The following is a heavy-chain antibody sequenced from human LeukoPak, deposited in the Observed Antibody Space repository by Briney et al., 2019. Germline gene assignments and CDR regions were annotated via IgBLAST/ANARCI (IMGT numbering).Heavy chain of an antibody. CDR3: ARGILIFGANREDCYYYMDV. D-gene: IGHD3/OR15-3a*01. CDR1: GGSISSYY. CDR2: IYTSGST. Sequence: SETLSLTCTVSGGSISSYYWSWIRQPAGKGLEWIGRIYTSGSTNYNPSLKSRVTISVDKSKNQFSLKLSSVTAADTAVYYCARGILIFGANREDCYYYMDVWGKGTTVTVSS. J-gene: IGHJ6*03. V-gene: IGHV4-4*07.